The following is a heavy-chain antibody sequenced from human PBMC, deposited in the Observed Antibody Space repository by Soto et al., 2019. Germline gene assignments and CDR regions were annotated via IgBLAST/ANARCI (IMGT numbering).Heavy chain of an antibody. V-gene: IGHV4-31*03. CDR1: GGSISSGGYY. J-gene: IGHJ5*02. D-gene: IGHD4-17*01. CDR2: IYYSGST. CDR3: ARASFDYGDYESLIWFDP. Sequence: PSETLSLTCTVSGGSISSGGYYWSWIRQHPGKGLEWIGYIYYSGSTYYNPSLKSRVTISVDTSKNQFSLKLSSVTAADTAVYYCARASFDYGDYESLIWFDPWGQGTLVTVSS.